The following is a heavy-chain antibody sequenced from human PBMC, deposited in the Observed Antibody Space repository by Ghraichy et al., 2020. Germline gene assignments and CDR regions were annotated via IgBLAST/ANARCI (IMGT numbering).Heavy chain of an antibody. J-gene: IGHJ6*02. CDR3: ATGLRFLEWLSGRDHGMDV. CDR2: IYYSGST. V-gene: IGHV4-39*01. Sequence: SETLSLTCTVSGGSISSSSYYWGWIRQPPGKGLEWIGSIYYSGSTYYNPSLKSRVTISVDTSKNQFSLKLSSVTAADTAVYYCATGLRFLEWLSGRDHGMDVWGQGTTVTVSS. CDR1: GGSISSSSYY. D-gene: IGHD3-3*01.